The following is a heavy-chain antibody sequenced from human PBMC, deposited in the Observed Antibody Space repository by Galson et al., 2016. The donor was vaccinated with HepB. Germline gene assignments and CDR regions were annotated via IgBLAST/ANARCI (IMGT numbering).Heavy chain of an antibody. J-gene: IGHJ3*02. V-gene: IGHV3-20*04. D-gene: IGHD5-18*01. CDR2: LNWNGGST. CDR1: GFTLDDYG. Sequence: SLRLSCAVSGFTLDDYGMSWVRQAPGKGLEWVSGLNWNGGSTAYADSVKGRFTISRDNAKNSLYLQMKSLRDEDTALYYCARLDVDTAMVGAFDIWGQGTMVTVSS. CDR3: ARLDVDTAMVGAFDI.